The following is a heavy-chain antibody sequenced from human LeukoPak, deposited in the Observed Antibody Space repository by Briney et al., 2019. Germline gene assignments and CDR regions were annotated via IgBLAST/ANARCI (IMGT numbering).Heavy chain of an antibody. CDR3: ARGNTAMAKGAFDI. J-gene: IGHJ3*02. CDR2: KSVSGHT. V-gene: IGHV4-4*07. D-gene: IGHD5-18*01. Sequence: PSETLSLTCTISGGSITDYYWNWIRQSAGKGLEWIGRKSVSGHTNYRSSLESRVTMSVDTSKNQFSLKLSSVTAADTAVYYCARGNTAMAKGAFDIWGQGTMVTVSS. CDR1: GGSITDYY.